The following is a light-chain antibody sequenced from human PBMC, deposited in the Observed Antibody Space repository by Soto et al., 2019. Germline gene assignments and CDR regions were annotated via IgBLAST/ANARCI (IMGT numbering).Light chain of an antibody. CDR1: QTVSSW. V-gene: IGKV1-5*01. J-gene: IGKJ1*01. Sequence: DIQMTQSPSTLSASVGDRVTITCRASQTVSSWLAWYQQKPGKAPKLLIYDVSSLESGVPSRFSGSGSGTEFTLTISILQPDDFATYYFQQYYSYSRTFGQGTKVEVK. CDR2: DVS. CDR3: QQYYSYSRT.